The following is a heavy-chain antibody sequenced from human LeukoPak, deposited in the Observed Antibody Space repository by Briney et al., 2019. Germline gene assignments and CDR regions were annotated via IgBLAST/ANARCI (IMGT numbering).Heavy chain of an antibody. J-gene: IGHJ5*02. CDR3: AKDKNPSLSWFDP. D-gene: IGHD3-16*02. V-gene: IGHV3-23*01. CDR1: XXTFXNXX. CDR2: ISGXGDST. Sequence: GGSLRLSCAASXXTFXNXXXXXVXXXPGXXLXWXSSISGXGDSTFYADSVKGRFTISRDNSENTLYLQMNSLRAEDTAVYYCAKDKNPSLSWFDPWGQGTLVTVSS.